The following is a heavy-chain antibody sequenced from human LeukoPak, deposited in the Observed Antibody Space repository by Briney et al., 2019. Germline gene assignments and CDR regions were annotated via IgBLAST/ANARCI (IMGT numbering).Heavy chain of an antibody. V-gene: IGHV3-15*01. CDR2: IKRKTDGGTT. CDR1: GFTFSSYA. CDR3: STDNNYGDYGLDY. J-gene: IGHJ4*02. D-gene: IGHD4-17*01. Sequence: GGSLRLSCSASGFTFSSYAMHWVRQAPGKGLEWVGRIKRKTDGGTTDYAAPVKGRFTISRDDSKNTLYLQMNSLKSEDTALYYCSTDNNYGDYGLDYWGQGTLVTVSS.